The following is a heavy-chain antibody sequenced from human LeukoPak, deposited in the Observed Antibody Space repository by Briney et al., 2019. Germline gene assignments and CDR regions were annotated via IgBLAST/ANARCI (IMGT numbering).Heavy chain of an antibody. CDR1: GFTFSSYS. CDR2: ISSSSSYI. D-gene: IGHD4-23*01. Sequence: GGSLRLSCAASGFTFSSYSMNWVRQAPGKGLEWVSSISSSSSYIYYADSVKGRFTISRDNAKNSLYLQMNSLRAEDTALYYCARGGSYGGYHSYWGQGTLVTVSS. V-gene: IGHV3-21*01. CDR3: ARGGSYGGYHSY. J-gene: IGHJ4*02.